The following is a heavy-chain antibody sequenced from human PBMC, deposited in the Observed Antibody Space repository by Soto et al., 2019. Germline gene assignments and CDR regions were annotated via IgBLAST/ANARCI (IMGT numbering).Heavy chain of an antibody. CDR3: ARDVSGFEYFDL. V-gene: IGHV3-30-3*01. D-gene: IGHD3-9*01. J-gene: IGHJ4*02. CDR1: GFPFSDYA. Sequence: GGSLRLSCAASGFPFSDYAMHWVRQTPGRGPEWLALISFNGINTYYADSVKGRFTISRDNSKNTLYLQMSTLRAEDTAVYYCARDVSGFEYFDLWGQGTLVTVSS. CDR2: ISFNGINT.